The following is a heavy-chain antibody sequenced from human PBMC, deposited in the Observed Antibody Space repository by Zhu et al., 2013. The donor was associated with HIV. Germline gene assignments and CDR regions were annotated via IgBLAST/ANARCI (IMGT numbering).Heavy chain of an antibody. CDR1: GGTFSNYA. CDR3: ARGEGSDNTGYWVY. CDR2: IIPIFGTT. Sequence: QVQLVQSGAEVKKPGSSVKVSCKASGGTFSNYAISWVRQAPGQGLEWMGGIIPIFGTTNYAQKFQGRVTTTADESTSTAYMELSSLRSEDTAVYYCARGEGSDNTGYWVYWGQGTLVTVSS. D-gene: IGHD3-22*01. J-gene: IGHJ4*02. V-gene: IGHV1-69*01.